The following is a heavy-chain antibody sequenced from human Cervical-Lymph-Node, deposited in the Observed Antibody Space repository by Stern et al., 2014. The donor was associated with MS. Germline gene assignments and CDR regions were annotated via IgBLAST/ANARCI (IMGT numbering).Heavy chain of an antibody. CDR2: INGGNGNT. Sequence: QVQLMQSGAEVKKPGASVKVSCKASGYAFSSYAIHWVRQAPGQSLEWMGWINGGNGNTKYSQKFQGRVTFTRDTSARTAYMELSSLRSEDTAVYYCARSIEYTYYYYGLDVWGQGTTVTVSS. CDR1: GYAFSSYA. J-gene: IGHJ6*02. D-gene: IGHD2/OR15-2a*01. V-gene: IGHV1-3*01. CDR3: ARSIEYTYYYYGLDV.